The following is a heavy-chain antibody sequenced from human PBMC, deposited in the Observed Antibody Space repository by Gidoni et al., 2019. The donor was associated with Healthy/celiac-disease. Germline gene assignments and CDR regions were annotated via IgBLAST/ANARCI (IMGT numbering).Heavy chain of an antibody. Sequence: EVQLVESGGGLVQPGGSLRLPCAASGFIFSTYSMNWVRQAPGKAPEWISCIVGDSTTIFYANSVKGRFTISRDNAKNSVYLQMNSLRAEDTAVYFCARDSHWAFDYWGQGTLVSVAS. CDR2: IVGDSTTI. CDR1: GFIFSTYS. V-gene: IGHV3-48*01. CDR3: ARDSHWAFDY. J-gene: IGHJ4*02. D-gene: IGHD3-16*01.